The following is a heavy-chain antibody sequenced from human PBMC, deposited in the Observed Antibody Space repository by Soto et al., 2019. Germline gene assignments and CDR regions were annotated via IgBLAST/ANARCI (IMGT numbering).Heavy chain of an antibody. CDR3: GKVSEVPGVSAAGACLDS. D-gene: IGHD6-13*01. J-gene: IGHJ4*02. CDR2: IDAGGSRT. Sequence: GGPLSLSCAASGFTFASYAMAWVRQPPGKGVEWVSDIDAGGSRTYYADPVKGRFTISRANTRNTLLLEMYNLSAEDTAIYYCGKVSEVPGVSAAGACLDSWGQGTLVTVSS. CDR1: GFTFASYA. V-gene: IGHV3-23*03.